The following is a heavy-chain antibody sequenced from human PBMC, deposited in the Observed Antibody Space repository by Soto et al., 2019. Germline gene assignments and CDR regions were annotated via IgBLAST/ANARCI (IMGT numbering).Heavy chain of an antibody. Sequence: PSETLSLTCAVSGGSISSSNWWRWVRQPPGKGLEWIGEIYHSGSTNYNPSLKSRVTISVDKSKNQFSLKLSSVTAADTAVYYCARLTAVAGRGDYFDYWGQGTLVTVSS. CDR1: GGSISSSNW. CDR3: ARLTAVAGRGDYFDY. V-gene: IGHV4-4*02. CDR2: IYHSGST. D-gene: IGHD6-19*01. J-gene: IGHJ4*02.